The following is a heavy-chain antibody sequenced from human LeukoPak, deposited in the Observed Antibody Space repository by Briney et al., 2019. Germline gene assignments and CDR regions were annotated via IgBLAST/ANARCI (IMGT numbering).Heavy chain of an antibody. D-gene: IGHD7-27*01. CDR2: INPNSGGT. CDR3: ARGGLTAYLFDY. CDR1: GYTFTDYY. J-gene: IGHJ4*02. Sequence: GASVKVSCKASGYTFTDYYMHWVRQAPGQGLEWMGWINPNSGGTNYAPRFQGRVTMTRDTSISTAYMELTRLRSDDTAVYYCARGGLTAYLFDYRGQGTLVTVSS. V-gene: IGHV1-2*02.